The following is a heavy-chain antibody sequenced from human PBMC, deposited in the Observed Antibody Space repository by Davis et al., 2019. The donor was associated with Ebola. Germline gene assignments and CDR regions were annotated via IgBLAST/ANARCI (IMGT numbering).Heavy chain of an antibody. CDR3: ARGWSSGDSLGG. CDR1: GYTFRNSA. V-gene: IGHV1-8*02. Sequence: ASVKVSCKASGYTFRNSAISWVRQATGQGLEWMGWMNPRSGNTGLAQKFQGRITMTRNTSITTAYMELSSLRSEDTAVYYCARGWSSGDSLGGWGQGTLVTVSS. CDR2: MNPRSGNT. J-gene: IGHJ4*02. D-gene: IGHD6-19*01.